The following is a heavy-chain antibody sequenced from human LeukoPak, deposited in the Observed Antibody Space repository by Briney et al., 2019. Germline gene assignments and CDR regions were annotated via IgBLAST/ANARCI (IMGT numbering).Heavy chain of an antibody. J-gene: IGHJ4*02. V-gene: IGHV1-69*02. D-gene: IGHD6-13*01. CDR1: GYTFTSHS. Sequence: SVKVSCKASGYTFTSHSISWVRQAPGQGLEWMGRIIPILGIANYAQKFQGRVTITADKSTSTAYMELSSLRSEDTAVYYCARAFSSSWFFDYWGQGTLVTVSS. CDR3: ARAFSSSWFFDY. CDR2: IIPILGIA.